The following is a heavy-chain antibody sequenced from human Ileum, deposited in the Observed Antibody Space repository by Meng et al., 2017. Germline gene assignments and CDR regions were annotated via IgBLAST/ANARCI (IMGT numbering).Heavy chain of an antibody. J-gene: IGHJ5*02. V-gene: IGHV4-39*01. CDR1: GGSVTSSSYD. Sequence: QLQLQESGPGLVKPTETLSLTSIVHGGSVTSSSYDWGWIRQPPGKGLEWIGGITYTGNSYTTPSLKTRLTTSLDTSKNQFSLRLNSLTAADTAVYYCAGQPTSSGAGYSWFDPWGQGILVTVSS. CDR2: ITYTGNS. CDR3: AGQPTSSGAGYSWFDP. D-gene: IGHD2-2*01.